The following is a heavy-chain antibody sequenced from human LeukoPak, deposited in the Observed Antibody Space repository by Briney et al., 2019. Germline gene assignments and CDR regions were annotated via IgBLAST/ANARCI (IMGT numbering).Heavy chain of an antibody. Sequence: GGSLRLSCAASGFTFSSSAMSWVRQAPGKGLEWVSAISNNGGYTYYADSVQGRFTISRDNAENSLYLQMNSLRAEDTALYYCARKRPNYFDYWGQGTLVTVSS. V-gene: IGHV3-23*01. CDR1: GFTFSSSA. CDR2: ISNNGGYT. J-gene: IGHJ4*02. CDR3: ARKRPNYFDY.